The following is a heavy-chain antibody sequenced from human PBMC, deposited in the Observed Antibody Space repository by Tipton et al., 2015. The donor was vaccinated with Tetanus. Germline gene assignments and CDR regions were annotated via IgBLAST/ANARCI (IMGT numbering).Heavy chain of an antibody. Sequence: QLVQSGAEVKKPGASVKVSCQASGYTFTSYGISWVRQAPGQGLEWMGWISAYNGNTNYAQKLQGRVTMTTDTSTSTAYMELRSLISDDTAVYYCARDVGRDYYDSSGYYMDVWGKGTTVTVSS. V-gene: IGHV1-18*01. CDR1: GYTFTSYG. CDR2: ISAYNGNT. D-gene: IGHD3-22*01. J-gene: IGHJ6*03. CDR3: ARDVGRDYYDSSGYYMDV.